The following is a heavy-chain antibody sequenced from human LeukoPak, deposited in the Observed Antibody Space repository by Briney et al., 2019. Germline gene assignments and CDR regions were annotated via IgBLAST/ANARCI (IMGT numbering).Heavy chain of an antibody. CDR2: IIPILNIV. Sequence: ASVKVSCKASGGTFSSYAISWVRQAPGQGLEWMGTIIPILNIVNYAQNFQGRVTITADTSTTTAYMEQRSLRSEDTAVYYCARDNRWFGEIRMDNWFDPWGQGTLVTVSS. CDR1: GGTFSSYA. CDR3: ARDNRWFGEIRMDNWFDP. V-gene: IGHV1-69*04. J-gene: IGHJ5*02. D-gene: IGHD3-10*01.